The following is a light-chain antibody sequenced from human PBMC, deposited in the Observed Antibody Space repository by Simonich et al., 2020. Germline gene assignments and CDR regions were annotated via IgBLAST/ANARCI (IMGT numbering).Light chain of an antibody. CDR1: QSVLYSSNNKNY. CDR3: QQYYSTPLT. J-gene: IGKJ4*01. V-gene: IGKV4-1*01. Sequence: DIVMTQSPDSLAVCLGERATINCKSSQSVLYSSNNKNYLAWYQQKPGQPPKLLIYWESTRESGVPDRFSGSGSGTDFTLTISSLQAEDVAVYYCQQYYSTPLTFGGGTKVEIK. CDR2: WES.